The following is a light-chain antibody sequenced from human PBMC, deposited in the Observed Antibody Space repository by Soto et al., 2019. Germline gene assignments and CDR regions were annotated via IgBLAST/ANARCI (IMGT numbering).Light chain of an antibody. J-gene: IGKJ1*01. CDR3: QQYRGWPRT. V-gene: IGKV3D-15*01. Sequence: EIVLTQSPGTLSVSPGERVTLSCRASQSVDIDLAWFQQKPGQAPRLLIYGASTRATDMPGRFRGSGAGAEFTLTISSLQSADSAVYYCQQYRGWPRTFGQGTKVEIK. CDR2: GAS. CDR1: QSVDID.